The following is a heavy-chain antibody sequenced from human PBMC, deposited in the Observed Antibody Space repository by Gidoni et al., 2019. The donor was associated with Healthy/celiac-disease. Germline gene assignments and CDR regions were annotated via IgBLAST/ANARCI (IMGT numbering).Heavy chain of an antibody. Sequence: EVQRAESGGCLVKPGGSMRLACAASGFTVSSNYMSWVRQAPGKGLEWVSVIYGVCSTYYADSVKGRFTISRDNSKNTLYLQMNSLRAEDTAVYYCARGLVGATGGWGQGTLVTVSS. V-gene: IGHV3-66*02. D-gene: IGHD1-26*01. CDR3: ARGLVGATGG. J-gene: IGHJ4*02. CDR1: GFTVSSNY. CDR2: IYGVCST.